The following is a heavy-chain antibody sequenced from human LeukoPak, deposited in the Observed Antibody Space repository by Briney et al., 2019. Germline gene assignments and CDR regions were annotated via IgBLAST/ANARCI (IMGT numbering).Heavy chain of an antibody. D-gene: IGHD3-10*01. CDR3: AREQRSPLLGWGDFDY. J-gene: IGHJ4*02. Sequence: ASVKVSCKASGYTFTSYGISWVRQAPGQGLEWMGWISAYNGNTNYAQKLQGRVTMTTDTSTSTAYMELRGLRSDDTAVYYCAREQRSPLLGWGDFDYWGQGTLVTVSS. V-gene: IGHV1-18*01. CDR1: GYTFTSYG. CDR2: ISAYNGNT.